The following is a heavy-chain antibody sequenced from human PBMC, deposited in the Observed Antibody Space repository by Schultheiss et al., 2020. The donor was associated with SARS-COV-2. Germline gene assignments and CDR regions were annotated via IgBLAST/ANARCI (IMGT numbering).Heavy chain of an antibody. CDR1: GGSISSYY. CDR3: ARDRACSGGSCYSRGWFDP. J-gene: IGHJ5*02. D-gene: IGHD2-15*01. CDR2: IYYSGST. Sequence: SQTLSLTCTVSGGSISSYYWSWIRQPPGKGLEWIGYIYYSGSTNYNPSLKSRVTISVDTSKNQFSLKLSSVTAADTAVYYCARDRACSGGSCYSRGWFDPWGQGTLVTVS. V-gene: IGHV4-59*01.